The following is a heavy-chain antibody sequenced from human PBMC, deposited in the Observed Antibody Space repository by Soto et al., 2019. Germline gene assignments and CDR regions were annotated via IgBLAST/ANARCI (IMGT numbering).Heavy chain of an antibody. CDR3: AREVIYSSSSEAFDY. Sequence: ASVKVSCKASGGTFSSYTISWVRQAPGQGLEWMGWISANNGNTNYAQKLQGRVTMTTDTSTSTAYMELRSLRSDDTAVYYCAREVIYSSSSEAFDYWGQGTLVTVSS. J-gene: IGHJ4*02. CDR2: ISANNGNT. D-gene: IGHD6-13*01. CDR1: GGTFSSYT. V-gene: IGHV1-18*01.